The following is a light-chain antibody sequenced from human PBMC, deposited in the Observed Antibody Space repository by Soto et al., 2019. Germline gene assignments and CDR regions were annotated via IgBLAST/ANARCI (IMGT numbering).Light chain of an antibody. J-gene: IGKJ5*01. CDR1: QSISRF. V-gene: IGKV3-11*01. CDR3: QHRSNWPPG. CDR2: DTS. Sequence: EVLLTQSPSTLALSPGERATLSCGASQSISRFLAWYQQKPGQVPRLLIYDTSNRATGIPARFSGSGSGTDFTLSISSLEPEDFAVYYCQHRSNWPPGFGQGTRLEIK.